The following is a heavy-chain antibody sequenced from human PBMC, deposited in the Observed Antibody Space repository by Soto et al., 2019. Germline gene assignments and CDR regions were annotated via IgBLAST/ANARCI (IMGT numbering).Heavy chain of an antibody. V-gene: IGHV4-34*01. J-gene: IGHJ4*02. CDR3: ARAGTYYDFWSGYSRNNPQYDY. CDR2: IDHSGST. D-gene: IGHD3-3*01. CDR1: GGSFSGHY. Sequence: SETLSLTCAVYGGSFSGHYWSWIRRPPGKGLEWIGEIDHSGSTNYNPSLKSRVTISVDTSKNQFSLNLNSVTAADTAIYYCARAGTYYDFWSGYSRNNPQYDYWGQGTLVTVSS.